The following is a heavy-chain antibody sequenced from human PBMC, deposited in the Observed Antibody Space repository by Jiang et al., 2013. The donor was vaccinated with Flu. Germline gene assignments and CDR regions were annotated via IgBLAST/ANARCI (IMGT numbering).Heavy chain of an antibody. CDR2: IRYDGSNK. V-gene: IGHV3-30*02. CDR3: AKERGVNYYYYYMDV. J-gene: IGHJ6*03. Sequence: VQLLESGGGVVQPGGSLRLSCAASGFTFSSYGMHWVRQAPGKGLEWVAFIRYDGSNKYYADSVKGRFTISRDNSKNTPYLQMNSLRAEDTAVYYCAKERGVNYYYYYMDVWGKGTTVTVSS. CDR1: GFTFSSYG. D-gene: IGHD3-10*01.